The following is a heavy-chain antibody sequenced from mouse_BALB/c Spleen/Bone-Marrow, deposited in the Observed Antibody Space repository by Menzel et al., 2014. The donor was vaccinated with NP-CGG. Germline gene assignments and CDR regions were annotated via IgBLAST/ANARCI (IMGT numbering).Heavy chain of an antibody. D-gene: IGHD4-1*01. Sequence: EVQVVESGGGLVQPGGSRKLSCAASGITFSSFGMHWVRQAPERGLEWVAYISSGSSTIFYADTVKGRFTISRDNPKNTLFLQMTSLRSEDTAMYYCTRGGNWEDFDYWGQGTTLTVSS. CDR3: TRGGNWEDFDY. CDR2: ISSGSSTI. CDR1: GITFSSFG. V-gene: IGHV5-17*02. J-gene: IGHJ2*01.